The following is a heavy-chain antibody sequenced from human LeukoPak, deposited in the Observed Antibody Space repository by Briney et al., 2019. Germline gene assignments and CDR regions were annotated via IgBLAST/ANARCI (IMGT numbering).Heavy chain of an antibody. CDR2: ISNSGSTT. V-gene: IGHV3-48*03. Sequence: GGSLRLTCAASGFTFSSYEMNWVRQAPGQGLEWVSYISNSGSTTYYADSVKGRFTISRDNAKNSLYLQMKSLRAEDTAVYFCARDFRGSSWPLSDYWGQGTLVTVSS. J-gene: IGHJ4*02. CDR1: GFTFSSYE. CDR3: ARDFRGSSWPLSDY. D-gene: IGHD6-13*01.